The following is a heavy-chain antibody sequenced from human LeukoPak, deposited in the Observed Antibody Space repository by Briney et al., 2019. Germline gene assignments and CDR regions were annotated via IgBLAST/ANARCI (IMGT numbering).Heavy chain of an antibody. CDR1: GFTFSSYP. V-gene: IGHV3-23*01. Sequence: GGSLRLSCAASGFTFSSYPMSWVRQAPGKGLEWVSVISGSGGSTYYADSVKARFTISRDNSKKTLYLQMKSLRAGDRAVYYFAKDHRSTLFGVGVSYFEDWGQGTLVTVSS. CDR3: AKDHRSTLFGVGVSYFED. D-gene: IGHD3-3*01. CDR2: ISGSGGST. J-gene: IGHJ4*02.